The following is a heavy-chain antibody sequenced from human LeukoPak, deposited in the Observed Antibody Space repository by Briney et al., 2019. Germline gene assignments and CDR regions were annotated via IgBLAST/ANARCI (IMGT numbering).Heavy chain of an antibody. J-gene: IGHJ4*02. CDR1: GGSFSGYY. V-gene: IGHV4-34*01. Sequence: SETLSLTCAVYGGSFSGYYRSWIRQPPGKGLEWIGEINHSGSTNYNPSLKSRVTISVDTSKNQFSLKLSSVTAADTAVYYSARGIVAVVPAGGSSEVFDYWGQGTLVTVSS. D-gene: IGHD2-2*01. CDR2: INHSGST. CDR3: ARGIVAVVPAGGSSEVFDY.